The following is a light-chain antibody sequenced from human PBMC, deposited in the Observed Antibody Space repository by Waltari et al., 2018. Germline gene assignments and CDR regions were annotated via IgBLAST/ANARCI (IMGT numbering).Light chain of an antibody. V-gene: IGKV1-NL1*01. J-gene: IGKJ4*01. CDR3: QHGYIAPLT. Sequence: DIQMTQSPSSLSASVGDRVTITCRASQGVSNTLAWYQQKPGKVPKLLIYEASTPQSGVPSRFSGSGSGTDFSLTISRLQPEDFATYYCQHGYIAPLTFGGGTKVEIK. CDR2: EAS. CDR1: QGVSNT.